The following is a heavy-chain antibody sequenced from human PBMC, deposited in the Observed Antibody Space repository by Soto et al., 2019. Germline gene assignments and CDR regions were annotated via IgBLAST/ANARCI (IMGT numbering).Heavy chain of an antibody. CDR1: GYDLATCW. CDR3: ARHSNEGWLDQ. V-gene: IGHV5-51*01. D-gene: IGHD5-12*01. CDR2: IYPDDSDG. Sequence: QNISVKASGYDLATCWMFGLLQLPGKGVEWMGVIYPDDSDGTYRPPFQVQVTISADKSTSTAYLHWRDLRASDTAIYYYARHSNEGWLDQWGKGNTVSVSS. J-gene: IGHJ6*04.